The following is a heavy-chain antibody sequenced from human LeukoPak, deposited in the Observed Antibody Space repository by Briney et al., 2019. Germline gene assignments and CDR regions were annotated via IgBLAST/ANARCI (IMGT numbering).Heavy chain of an antibody. CDR1: GCTFTGYY. D-gene: IGHD4-23*01. CDR2: INPNSYGT. Sequence: WASVKVSCKASGCTFTGYYMHWVRQAPGQGLEWTGWINPNSYGTNCAQKFQGRVTMTRDTSISTAYMELSRLRSDDTAVYYCARGGRVTTVVTLLDYWGQGTLVTVSS. CDR3: ARGGRVTTVVTLLDY. J-gene: IGHJ4*02. V-gene: IGHV1-2*02.